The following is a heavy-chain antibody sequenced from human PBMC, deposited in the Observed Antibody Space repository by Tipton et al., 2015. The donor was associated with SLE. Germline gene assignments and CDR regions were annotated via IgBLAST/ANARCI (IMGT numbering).Heavy chain of an antibody. CDR1: GGSISSSSYY. CDR2: IYYSGST. Sequence: LRLSCTVSGGSISSSSYYWGWIRQPPGKGLEWIGSIYYSGSTYYNPSLKSRVTISVDTSKNQFSLKLSSVTAADTAVYYCAKTSSRYPYFDYWGQGTLVTVSS. J-gene: IGHJ4*02. D-gene: IGHD6-13*01. V-gene: IGHV4-39*01. CDR3: AKTSSRYPYFDY.